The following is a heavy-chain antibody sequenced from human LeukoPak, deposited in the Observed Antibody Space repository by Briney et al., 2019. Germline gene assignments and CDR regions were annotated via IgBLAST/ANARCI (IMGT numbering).Heavy chain of an antibody. D-gene: IGHD1-26*01. CDR1: GFTFSSYG. CDR3: ANAARLGATTPRASY. J-gene: IGHJ4*02. V-gene: IGHV3-30*18. CDR2: ISYDGSNK. Sequence: GRSLRLSCAASGFTFSSYGMHWVRQAPGKGLEWVAVISYDGSNKYYADSVKGRFTISRDNSKNTLYLQMNSLRAEDTAVYYCANAARLGATTPRASYWGQGTLVTVSS.